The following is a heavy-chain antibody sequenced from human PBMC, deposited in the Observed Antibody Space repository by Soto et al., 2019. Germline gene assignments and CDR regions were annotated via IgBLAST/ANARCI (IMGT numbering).Heavy chain of an antibody. CDR2: INSDGSTT. Sequence: GALRRSCTASGFTLSYYWMHWVRQAPGKGLVWVSRINSDGSTTNYADSVKGRFTISRDNAKNTLYLEMNSLRAEDTAVYYCANFYSGSYSTYWGQGTLVTVSS. J-gene: IGHJ4*02. D-gene: IGHD1-26*01. V-gene: IGHV3-74*01. CDR1: GFTLSYYW. CDR3: ANFYSGSYSTY.